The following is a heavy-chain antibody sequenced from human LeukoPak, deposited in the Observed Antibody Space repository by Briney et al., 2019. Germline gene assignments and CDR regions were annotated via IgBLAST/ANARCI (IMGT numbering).Heavy chain of an antibody. CDR2: IYYSGST. CDR1: GGSISSYY. CDR3: ARTRIVAYFDY. V-gene: IGHV4-59*12. J-gene: IGHJ4*02. D-gene: IGHD5-12*01. Sequence: SETLSLTCTVSGGSISSYYWSWIRQPPGKGLEWIGYIYYSGSTNYNPSLKSRVTISVDTSKNQFSLKLSSVTAADTAVYYCARTRIVAYFDYWGQGTLVTVST.